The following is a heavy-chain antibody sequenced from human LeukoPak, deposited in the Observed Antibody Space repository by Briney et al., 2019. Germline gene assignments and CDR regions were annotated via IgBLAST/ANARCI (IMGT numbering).Heavy chain of an antibody. CDR3: AREYAGTTTNWFDP. CDR2: INPNSGDT. V-gene: IGHV1-2*02. Sequence: ASVRVSCKASGYTFTSYDIHWVRQAPGQGLEWMGWINPNSGDTNYAQKFQGRVTMTRDTSISIAYMDLSRLRSDDTAAYYCAREYAGTTTNWFDPWGQGTLVTVSS. D-gene: IGHD1-26*01. CDR1: GYTFTSYD. J-gene: IGHJ5*02.